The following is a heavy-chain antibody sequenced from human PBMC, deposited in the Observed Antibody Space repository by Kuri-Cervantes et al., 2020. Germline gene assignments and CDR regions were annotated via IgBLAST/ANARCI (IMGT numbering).Heavy chain of an antibody. CDR3: ARNYYYMDV. CDR1: GFTFGDYA. CDR2: IKPDGSDK. J-gene: IGHJ6*03. V-gene: IGHV3-7*02. Sequence: GESLKISCTASGFTFGDYAMNWFRQAPGKGLEWVATIKPDGSDKKYLDSVKGRFTISRDNAKNSLFLQMNSLRAEDTAVYYCARNYYYMDVWGKGTTVTVSS.